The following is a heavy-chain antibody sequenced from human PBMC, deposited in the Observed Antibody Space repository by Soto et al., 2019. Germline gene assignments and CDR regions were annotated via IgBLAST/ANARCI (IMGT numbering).Heavy chain of an antibody. J-gene: IGHJ6*02. CDR1: VFTFSSYA. D-gene: IGHD4-4*01. Sequence: GGSLRLSCAASVFTFSSYAMQLVRQAPGKGLEWVAVISYDGSNKYYADSVKGRFTISRDNSKNTLYLQMNSLRAEETAVYYCARDPAVTTYSSYYYGMDVSGQGTTVTVSS. CDR3: ARDPAVTTYSSYYYGMDV. CDR2: ISYDGSNK. V-gene: IGHV3-30-3*01.